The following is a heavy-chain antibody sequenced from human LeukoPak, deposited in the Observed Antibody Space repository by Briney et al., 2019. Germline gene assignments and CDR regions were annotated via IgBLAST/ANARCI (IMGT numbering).Heavy chain of an antibody. Sequence: PGGSLRLSCAASGFTFSDYYMSWIRQAPGKGLEWVSYITSSGTSIYHADSVKGRFTISRDNAKSSLYLQMNSLRAEDTAVYYCAREGYDYVWGSYRSLDSWGQGTPVTVSS. CDR1: GFTFSDYY. CDR3: AREGYDYVWGSYRSLDS. V-gene: IGHV3-11*01. J-gene: IGHJ5*01. D-gene: IGHD3-16*02. CDR2: ITSSGTSI.